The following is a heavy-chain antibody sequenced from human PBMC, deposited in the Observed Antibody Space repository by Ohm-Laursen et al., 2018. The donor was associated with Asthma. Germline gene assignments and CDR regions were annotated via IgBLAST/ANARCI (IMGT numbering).Heavy chain of an antibody. V-gene: IGHV3-48*01. Sequence: SLRLSCTASGFTFRIYGMNWVRQAPGKGLEWVSYISSSSSTIYYADSVKGRFTFSRDNSKNTLVLEMNSLRPDDTAVYYCMRAYSIGSFDYWGQGALVTVSS. J-gene: IGHJ4*02. CDR1: GFTFRIYG. CDR3: MRAYSIGSFDY. D-gene: IGHD5-18*01. CDR2: ISSSSSTI.